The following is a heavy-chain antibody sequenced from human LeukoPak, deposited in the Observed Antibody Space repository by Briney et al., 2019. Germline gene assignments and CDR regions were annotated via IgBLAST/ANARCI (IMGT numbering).Heavy chain of an antibody. CDR1: GSTVSSNY. Sequence: GGSLRLSCAASGSTVSSNYMSWVRQAPGKGLEWVSVIYSGGSTYYADSVKGRFTISRDNSKNTLYLQMNSLRAEDTAVYYCARDTYYYDSSGYYVDYWGQGTLVTVSS. V-gene: IGHV3-66*01. CDR2: IYSGGST. J-gene: IGHJ4*02. D-gene: IGHD3-22*01. CDR3: ARDTYYYDSSGYYVDY.